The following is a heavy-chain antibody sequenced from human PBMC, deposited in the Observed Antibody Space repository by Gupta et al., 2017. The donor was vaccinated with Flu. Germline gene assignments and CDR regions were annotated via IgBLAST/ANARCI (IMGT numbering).Heavy chain of an antibody. CDR3: SKCPGYGYTWWFDP. D-gene: IGHD5-18*01. V-gene: IGHV3-23*01. J-gene: IGHJ5*02. Sequence: EVQLLESGGGLVQPGGSLRPSCEASGFNFSRYAMSWVRQAPGKGLGWVSSISGSGGSTYYADSVKGRFTISRDNSKNMLYLQMNSLGAEDTAAYDCSKCPGYGYTWWFDPRGQGTLVTGSS. CDR1: GFNFSRYA. CDR2: ISGSGGST.